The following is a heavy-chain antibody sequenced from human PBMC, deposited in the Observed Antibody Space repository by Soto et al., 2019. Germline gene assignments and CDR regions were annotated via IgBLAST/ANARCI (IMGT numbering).Heavy chain of an antibody. Sequence: EVQLVQSGAEVKKPGESLKISCKGSGYSFTSYWIGWVRQMPGKGLEWMGIIYPGDSDTRYSPSFQGQVTISADKSISTAYLQWSSLKASDTAMYYCARPRAYGSGSPSPSYFDYWGQGTLVTVSS. CDR1: GYSFTSYW. V-gene: IGHV5-51*01. CDR2: IYPGDSDT. J-gene: IGHJ4*02. D-gene: IGHD3-10*01. CDR3: ARPRAYGSGSPSPSYFDY.